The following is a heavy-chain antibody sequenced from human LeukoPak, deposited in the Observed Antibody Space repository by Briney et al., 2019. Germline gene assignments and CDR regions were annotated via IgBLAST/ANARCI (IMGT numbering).Heavy chain of an antibody. J-gene: IGHJ6*02. CDR1: GGSISSSNW. Sequence: SGTLSLTCAVSGGSISSSNWWSWVRQPPGKGLEWIGEIYHSGSTNYNPSLKSRVTISVDKSKNQFSLKLSSVTAADTAVYYCARAMGTTFDWLFDYYYYGMDVWGQGTTVTVSS. CDR2: IYHSGST. CDR3: ARAMGTTFDWLFDYYYYGMDV. D-gene: IGHD3-9*01. V-gene: IGHV4-4*02.